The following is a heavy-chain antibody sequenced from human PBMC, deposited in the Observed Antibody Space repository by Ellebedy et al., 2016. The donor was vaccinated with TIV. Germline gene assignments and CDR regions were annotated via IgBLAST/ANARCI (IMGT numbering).Heavy chain of an antibody. Sequence: SETLSLTXTVSGGSINNHYWSWIRQPPGKGLEWIGYSHYTGNSNYSPSIKSRASISVDTPRNQFSLRLTSVTAADTAVYYCAGAVLGTYGIDVWGQGTTVTVSS. V-gene: IGHV4-59*11. CDR3: AGAVLGTYGIDV. CDR1: GGSINNHY. CDR2: SHYTGNS. D-gene: IGHD1-7*01. J-gene: IGHJ6*02.